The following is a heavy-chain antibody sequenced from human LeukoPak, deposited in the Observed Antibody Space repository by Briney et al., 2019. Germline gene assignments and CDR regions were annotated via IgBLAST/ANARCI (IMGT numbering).Heavy chain of an antibody. D-gene: IGHD3-22*01. CDR3: ANYDSSGYYPFHH. CDR2: ISGSGGST. J-gene: IGHJ1*01. CDR1: GFTFSSYA. V-gene: IGHV3-23*01. Sequence: PGGSLRLSWAAAGFTFSSYAMSWVRQAPGKGLEWVSAISGSGGSTYYAASGKGRFTISRDNSKNTLYLQMNSLRAEDTAVYYCANYDSSGYYPFHHWGQGTLVTVSS.